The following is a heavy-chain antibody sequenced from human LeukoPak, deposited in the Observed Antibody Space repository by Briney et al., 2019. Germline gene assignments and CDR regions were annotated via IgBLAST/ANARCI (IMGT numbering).Heavy chain of an antibody. V-gene: IGHV5-51*01. D-gene: IGHD4-11*01. CDR3: ARLTTTLTTFLDY. J-gene: IGHJ4*02. Sequence: GESLKISCKGSGYSFTSYWIGWVRQMPGKGLEWMGIIYPGDSDTIYSPSFQGQVTISVDKSISTAYLQWSSLEASDTAMYYCARLTTTLTTFLDYWGQGTLVTVSS. CDR2: IYPGDSDT. CDR1: GYSFTSYW.